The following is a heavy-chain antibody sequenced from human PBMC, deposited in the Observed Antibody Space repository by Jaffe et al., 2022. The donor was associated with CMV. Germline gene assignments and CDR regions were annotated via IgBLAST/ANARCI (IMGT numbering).Heavy chain of an antibody. Sequence: EVQLVESGGGLVQPGGSLRLSCAASGFTFSSYWMSWVRQAPGKGLEWVANIKQDGSEKYYVDSVKGRFTISRDNAKNSLYLQMNSLRAEDTAVYYCARVLAAAGPQGYYYYYGMDVWGQGTTVTVSS. J-gene: IGHJ6*02. CDR1: GFTFSSYW. CDR2: IKQDGSEK. CDR3: ARVLAAAGPQGYYYYYGMDV. V-gene: IGHV3-7*01. D-gene: IGHD6-13*01.